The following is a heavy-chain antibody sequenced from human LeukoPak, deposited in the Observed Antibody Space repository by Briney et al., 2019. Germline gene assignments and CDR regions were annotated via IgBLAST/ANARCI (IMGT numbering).Heavy chain of an antibody. V-gene: IGHV3-53*01. CDR2: IYGDNT. Sequence: PGGSLRLSCTVSGFTVSSNSMSWVRQAPGKGLEWVSFIYGDNTHYSDSVKGRFTISRDNSKNTLYLQMNSLRVEDTAIYYCVRVALYYYGSESYYFFEHWGQGTPVTASS. CDR3: VRVALYYYGSESYYFFEH. J-gene: IGHJ4*02. CDR1: GFTVSSNS. D-gene: IGHD3-10*01.